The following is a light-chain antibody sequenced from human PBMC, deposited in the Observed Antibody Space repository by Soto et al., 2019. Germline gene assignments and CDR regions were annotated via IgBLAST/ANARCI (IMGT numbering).Light chain of an antibody. Sequence: YELTQPPSLSLAPGQTATITCGGNNIGSKSVHWYQHKPGQAPVLVVYDDTDRPSGIPERFSGSNSGNTAALTISRVEAGDEADYYCQVWDGSSDHEEWVFGGGTKLTVL. V-gene: IGLV3-21*02. CDR3: QVWDGSSDHEEWV. J-gene: IGLJ3*02. CDR2: DDT. CDR1: NIGSKS.